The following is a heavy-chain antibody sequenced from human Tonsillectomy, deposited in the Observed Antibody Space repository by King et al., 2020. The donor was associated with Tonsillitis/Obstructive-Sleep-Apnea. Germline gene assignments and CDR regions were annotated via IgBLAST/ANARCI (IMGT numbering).Heavy chain of an antibody. CDR2: TRNKANSYTT. J-gene: IGHJ6*03. D-gene: IGHD5-12*01. V-gene: IGHV3-72*01. Sequence: VQLVESGGGLVQPGGSLRLSCAASGSTFSDHYMDWVRQAPGKGLEWVGRTRNKANSYTTEYAASVKGRFTISRDDSKNSLYLQMNSLKTEDTAVYYCAREGHRGYSGYDRDYYYYYMDVWGKGTTVTVSS. CDR1: GSTFSDHY. CDR3: AREGHRGYSGYDRDYYYYYMDV.